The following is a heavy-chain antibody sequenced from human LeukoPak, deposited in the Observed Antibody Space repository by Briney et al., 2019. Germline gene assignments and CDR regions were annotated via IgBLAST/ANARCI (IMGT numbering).Heavy chain of an antibody. CDR3: ARHDNYPGFGRGFGP. CDR2: IYYSGVD. J-gene: IGHJ5*02. CDR1: GGSISSYY. V-gene: IGHV4-59*08. D-gene: IGHD1-14*01. Sequence: SETLSLTCTVSGGSISSYYWSWIRQPPGKGLEWIGCIYYSGVDRYNPALESRVTISIDTSKNQFSLKLSSVTAADTAIYYCARHDNYPGFGRGFGPWGQGTLVTVSS.